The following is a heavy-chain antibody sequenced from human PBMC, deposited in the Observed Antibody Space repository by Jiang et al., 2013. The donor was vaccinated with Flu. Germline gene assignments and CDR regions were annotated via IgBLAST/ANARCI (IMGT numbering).Heavy chain of an antibody. V-gene: IGHV4-59*08. CDR3: ARHARDYGSGSYPFDY. D-gene: IGHD3-10*01. Sequence: PGLVKPSETLSLTCTVSGGSISSYYWSWIRQPPGKGLEWIAYIYYSGKTDYNPSLKSRVTISVDASNNQFSLKLTSVTAADTAVYYCARHARDYGSGSYPFDYWGQGTLVTVSS. CDR2: IYYSGKT. CDR1: GGSISSYY. J-gene: IGHJ4*02.